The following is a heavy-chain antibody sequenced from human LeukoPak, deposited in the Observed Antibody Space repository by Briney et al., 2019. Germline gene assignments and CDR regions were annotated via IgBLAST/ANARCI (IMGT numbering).Heavy chain of an antibody. CDR1: GLSVSGTY. CDR2: IYSGGGT. Sequence: HPGGSLRLSCAASGLSVSGTYMTWVRQAPGKGLEWVSVIYSGGGTNYADSLKGRFSISRGNSKNTLYLQMNSLRAEDTAVYYCVGEDKYWGQGTLVTVSS. D-gene: IGHD2-15*01. CDR3: VGEDKY. V-gene: IGHV3-53*01. J-gene: IGHJ4*02.